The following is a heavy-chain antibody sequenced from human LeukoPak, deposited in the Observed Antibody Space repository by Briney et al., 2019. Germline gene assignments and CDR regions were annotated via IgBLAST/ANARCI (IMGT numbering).Heavy chain of an antibody. CDR3: ARENTMVRGAFDAFDI. D-gene: IGHD3-10*01. J-gene: IGHJ3*02. CDR1: GGSISSYY. CDR2: IYYSEST. V-gene: IGHV4-59*01. Sequence: SETLSLTCTVSGGSISSYYWRWIRQPPRQGLEWIGYIYYSESTNYNPSLKSRVNVSVDTSNNQFSLKLSSVTAADTAVYYCARENTMVRGAFDAFDIWGQGTMVTVSS.